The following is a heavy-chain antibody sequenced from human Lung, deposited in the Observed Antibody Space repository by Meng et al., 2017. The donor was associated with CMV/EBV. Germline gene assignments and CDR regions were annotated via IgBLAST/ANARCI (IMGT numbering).Heavy chain of an antibody. Sequence: SVKVSXKASGYTFTSYGISWVRQAPGQGLEWMGWISAYNGNTNYAQKLQGRVTMTTDTSTSTAYMELRSLRSDDTAVYYCARDRTPDIVVPHYYYYGMDVWGQGTTVTVSS. D-gene: IGHD2-2*01. CDR3: ARDRTPDIVVPHYYYYGMDV. V-gene: IGHV1-18*01. J-gene: IGHJ6*02. CDR1: GYTFTSYG. CDR2: ISAYNGNT.